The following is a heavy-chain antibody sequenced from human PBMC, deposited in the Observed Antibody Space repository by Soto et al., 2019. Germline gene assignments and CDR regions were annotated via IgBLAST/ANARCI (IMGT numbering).Heavy chain of an antibody. V-gene: IGHV3-21*01. D-gene: IGHD1-26*01. CDR3: AREWELLEGSSY. CDR1: GFTFSSYS. Sequence: GGSLRLSCAASGFTFSSYSMNWVRQAPGKGLEWVSSISSSSSYIYYADSVKGRFTISRDNAKNSLYLQMNSLRAEDTAVYYCAREWELLEGSSYWGQGTLVTVSS. CDR2: ISSSSSYI. J-gene: IGHJ4*02.